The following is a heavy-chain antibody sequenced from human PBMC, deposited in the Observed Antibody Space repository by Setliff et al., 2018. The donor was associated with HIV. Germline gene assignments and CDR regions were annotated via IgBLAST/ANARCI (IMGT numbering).Heavy chain of an antibody. CDR1: GGTFSNYA. J-gene: IGHJ2*01. CDR2: IIPIFGST. D-gene: IGHD3-22*01. V-gene: IGHV1-69*13. Sequence: SVKVSCKASGGTFSNYAFSWVRQAPGQGLEWMGGIIPIFGSTKYAQNFQGRVTITADESTGTADMELSSLRSEDTAVYYCARDDHYYDMGSILSDWYFDLWGRGTLVTVSS. CDR3: ARDDHYYDMGSILSDWYFDL.